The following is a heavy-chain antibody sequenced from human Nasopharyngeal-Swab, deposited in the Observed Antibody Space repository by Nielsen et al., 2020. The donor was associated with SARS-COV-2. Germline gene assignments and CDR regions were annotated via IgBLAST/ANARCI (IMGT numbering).Heavy chain of an antibody. CDR2: IGVTSSTR. V-gene: IGHV3-48*04. D-gene: IGHD6-13*01. CDR3: ARGGSSWPHWYFDL. J-gene: IGHJ2*01. CDR1: GFIFSNYN. Sequence: GGSLRLSCAASGFIFSNYNMNWVRQAPGKGLEWVSHIGVTSSTRYYADSLRGRFTISRDNAKNSLYLQMNSLRAEDTAVYYCARGGSSWPHWYFDLWGRGTLVTVSS.